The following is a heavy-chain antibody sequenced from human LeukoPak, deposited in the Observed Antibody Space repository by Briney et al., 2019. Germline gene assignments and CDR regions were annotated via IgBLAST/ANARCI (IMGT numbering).Heavy chain of an antibody. Sequence: SETLSLTCTVSGGSISSGDYYWSWIRQPAGKGLEWIGRIYTSGSTNYNPSLKSRVTVSVGTSKNQFSLNLSSVTAADTAVYYCARQVPTVTSDAFDIWGQGTMVTVSS. CDR2: IYTSGST. CDR1: GGSISSGDYY. V-gene: IGHV4-61*02. CDR3: ARQVPTVTSDAFDI. D-gene: IGHD4-17*01. J-gene: IGHJ3*02.